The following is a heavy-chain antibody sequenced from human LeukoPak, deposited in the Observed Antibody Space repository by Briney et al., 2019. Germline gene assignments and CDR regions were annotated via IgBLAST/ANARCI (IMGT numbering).Heavy chain of an antibody. D-gene: IGHD5-18*01. CDR2: IIPILGIA. J-gene: IGHJ4*02. CDR1: GGTFSSYA. V-gene: IGHV1-69*04. Sequence: SVKVSCKASGGTFSSYAIIWVRQAPGQGLEWMGRIIPILGIANYAQKFQGRVTITADKSTSTAYMELSSLRSEDTAVYYCAKQYSFYFDYWGQGTLVTVSS. CDR3: AKQYSFYFDY.